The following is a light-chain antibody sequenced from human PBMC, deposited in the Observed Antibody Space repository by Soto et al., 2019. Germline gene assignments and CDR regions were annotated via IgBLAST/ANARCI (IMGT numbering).Light chain of an antibody. V-gene: IGKV1-39*01. CDR1: QSISNY. Sequence: DIQMTQSPSSLSASVGDRVTITCRASQSISNYLNWYQQKPGKAPKLLIYAASSLQSGVPSRFSGGGSGTDFTLTISSLQPEDFGTYYCQQSYSTPLTFGGGTKVEIK. CDR3: QQSYSTPLT. CDR2: AAS. J-gene: IGKJ4*01.